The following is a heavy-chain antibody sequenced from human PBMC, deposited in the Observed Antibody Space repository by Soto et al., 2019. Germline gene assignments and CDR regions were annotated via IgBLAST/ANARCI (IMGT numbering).Heavy chain of an antibody. CDR2: IYYSGST. V-gene: IGHV4-59*08. Sequence: SETLSVTCTVSGGSIISYYWSWIRQPPGKGLEWIGYIYYSGSTNYNPSLKSRVTISVDTSKNQFSLKLSSVTAADTAVYYCASLTSTGTQDAALDYWCQGALVTVSS. CDR3: ASLTSTGTQDAALDY. D-gene: IGHD1-7*01. CDR1: GGSIISYY. J-gene: IGHJ4*02.